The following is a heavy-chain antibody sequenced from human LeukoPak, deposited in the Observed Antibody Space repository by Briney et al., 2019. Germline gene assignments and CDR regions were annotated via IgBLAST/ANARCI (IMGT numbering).Heavy chain of an antibody. CDR1: GFIFKLFA. D-gene: IGHD3-3*01. CDR2: IKHDGSEK. Sequence: GGSLRLSCVGSGFIFKLFAVGWVRQAPGKGLEWVANIKHDGSEKYYVDSVKGRFAISRDNGKNSLYLQMNSLRVEDMAVYYCARAPREWLLGYHFECWGQGTLVTVSS. J-gene: IGHJ4*02. V-gene: IGHV3-7*01. CDR3: ARAPREWLLGYHFEC.